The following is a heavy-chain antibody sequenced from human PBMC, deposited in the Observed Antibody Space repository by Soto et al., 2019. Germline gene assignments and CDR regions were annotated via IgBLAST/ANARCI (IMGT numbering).Heavy chain of an antibody. J-gene: IGHJ4*02. CDR1: GFTFSSYS. CDR2: ISSSSSTI. D-gene: IGHD3-10*01. CDR3: ARANYYGSPGDFDY. V-gene: IGHV3-48*01. Sequence: EVQLVESGGGLVQPGGSLRLSCAASGFTFSSYSMNWVCQAPGKGLEWVSYISSSSSTIYYADSVKGRFTISRDNAKNFLYLQMNSLRAEDTAVYYCARANYYGSPGDFDYWGQGTLVTVSS.